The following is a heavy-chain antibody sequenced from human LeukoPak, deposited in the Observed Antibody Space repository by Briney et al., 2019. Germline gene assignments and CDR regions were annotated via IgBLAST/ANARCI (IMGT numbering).Heavy chain of an antibody. CDR1: GYTFTSYD. J-gene: IGHJ5*02. CDR3: ARGKDIVVVPAAIAFDP. V-gene: IGHV1-8*01. D-gene: IGHD2-2*01. CDR2: MNPNSGNT. Sequence: ASVKVSCKASGYTFTSYDINWVRQATGQGLEWMGWMNPNSGNTGYAQKFQGRVTMTRNTTISTAYMELSSLRSEDTAVYYCARGKDIVVVPAAIAFDPWGQGTLVTVSS.